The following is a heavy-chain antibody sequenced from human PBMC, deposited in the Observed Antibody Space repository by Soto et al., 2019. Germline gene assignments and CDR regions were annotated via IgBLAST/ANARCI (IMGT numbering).Heavy chain of an antibody. D-gene: IGHD6-13*01. CDR3: ARGREPSTIAAAGSPRYYYYYGMDV. J-gene: IGHJ6*02. V-gene: IGHV1-46*01. Sequence: ASVKVSCKASGYTFTSDYVHWGRQAPGRGLEWMGIINPSGGSTSYAQKFQGRVTMTRDTSTSTVYMELSSLRSEDTAVYYCARGREPSTIAAAGSPRYYYYYGMDVWGQGTTVTVSS. CDR1: GYTFTSDY. CDR2: INPSGGST.